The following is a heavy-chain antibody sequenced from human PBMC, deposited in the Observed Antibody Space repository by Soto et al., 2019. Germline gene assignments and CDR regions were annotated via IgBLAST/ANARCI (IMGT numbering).Heavy chain of an antibody. CDR1: GYTLTELS. CDR2: VRPYNGNT. CDR3: ARDLPPQDY. J-gene: IGHJ4*02. V-gene: IGHV1-18*01. Sequence: ASVKVSCKVSGYTLTELSMHWVRQAPGKGLEWMGWVRPYNGNTNYAQKLQGRVTMTTDTSTSTAYMELRSLRSDDTAVYYCARDLPPQDYWGQGTLVTVSS.